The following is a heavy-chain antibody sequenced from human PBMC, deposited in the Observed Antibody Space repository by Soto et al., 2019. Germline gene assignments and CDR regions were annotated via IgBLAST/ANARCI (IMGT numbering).Heavy chain of an antibody. CDR3: ARSFYDLSTATGGHWFDP. J-gene: IGHJ5*02. V-gene: IGHV4-31*03. CDR2: IFYSGTT. CDR1: CGSINTAGYY. D-gene: IGHD3-9*01. Sequence: PSETLSLTCTFSCGSINTAGYYWNWVRHSPGKGLEWIGYIFYSGTTYYNPSLESRLTMSLDKSKNHFSLRLSSVTAADTAYYYCARSFYDLSTATGGHWFDPWGHGTLVTVSS.